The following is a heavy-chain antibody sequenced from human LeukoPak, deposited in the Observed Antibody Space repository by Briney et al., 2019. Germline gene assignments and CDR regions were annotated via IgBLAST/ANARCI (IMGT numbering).Heavy chain of an antibody. D-gene: IGHD3-10*01. CDR2: INHSGST. V-gene: IGHV4-39*07. J-gene: IGHJ6*03. Sequence: SETLSLTCTVSGGSISSSSYYWGWIRQPPGKGLEWIGEINHSGSTNYNPSLKSRVTISVDTSKNQFSLKLSSVTAADTAVYYCARGENMVRGVIIKYYYYYMDVWGKGTTVTVSS. CDR1: GGSISSSSYY. CDR3: ARGENMVRGVIIKYYYYYMDV.